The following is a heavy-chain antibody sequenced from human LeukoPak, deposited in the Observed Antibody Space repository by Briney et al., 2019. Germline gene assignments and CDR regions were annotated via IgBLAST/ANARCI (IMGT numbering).Heavy chain of an antibody. CDR3: ARSSGTGTFSY. V-gene: IGHV4-39*02. CDR2: VYYGRSP. J-gene: IGHJ4*02. CDR1: GDSISRSTYY. D-gene: IGHD6-25*01. Sequence: SETLSLTCTVSGDSISRSTYYWAWIRQPPGKGLEWIGSVYYGRSPYFNPSLESRASISVDTSKNHFSLKMSSVTAADTAVYYCARSSGTGTFSYWGQGTLVTVSS.